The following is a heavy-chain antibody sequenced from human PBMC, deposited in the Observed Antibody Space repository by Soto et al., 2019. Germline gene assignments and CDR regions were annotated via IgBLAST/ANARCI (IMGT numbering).Heavy chain of an antibody. CDR2: INAGNGNT. Sequence: ASVKVSCKASGYTFTSYAMHWVRQAPGQRLEWMGWINAGNGNTKYSQKSQGRVTITRDTSASTAYMELSSLRSEDTAVYYCASYSTDSGSYYPDDVFDIWGQGPIVTFSS. D-gene: IGHD1-26*01. J-gene: IGHJ3*02. CDR1: GYTFTSYA. V-gene: IGHV1-3*01. CDR3: ASYSTDSGSYYPDDVFDI.